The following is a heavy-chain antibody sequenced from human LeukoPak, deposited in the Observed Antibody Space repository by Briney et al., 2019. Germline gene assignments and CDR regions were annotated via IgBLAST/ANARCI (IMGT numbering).Heavy chain of an antibody. CDR2: IRSSSSYI. Sequence: GGSLRLSCAASGFTVSSNYMNWVRQAPGKGLEWVSSIRSSSSYIYYADSVKGRFTISRDNAKNSLYLQMNSLRVEDTAVYYCARSGGEGGWYFDLWGRGTLVTVSS. D-gene: IGHD2-21*01. CDR3: ARSGGEGGWYFDL. CDR1: GFTVSSNY. J-gene: IGHJ2*01. V-gene: IGHV3-21*01.